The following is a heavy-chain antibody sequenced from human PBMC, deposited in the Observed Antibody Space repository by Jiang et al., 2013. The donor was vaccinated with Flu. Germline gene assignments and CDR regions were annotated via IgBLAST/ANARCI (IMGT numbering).Heavy chain of an antibody. J-gene: IGHJ3*02. CDR2: IYNSGST. CDR3: ARLRWSNDAFDI. D-gene: IGHD4-23*01. Sequence: GSGLVKPSETLSLTCTVSGDSVSSVSYYWSWIRQPPGKGLEWTGYIYNSGSTRYNPSLKSRVTISVDTSKNQFSLRLSSVTTADTAVYYCARLRWSNDAFDIWGQGT. V-gene: IGHV4-61*01. CDR1: GDSVSSVSYY.